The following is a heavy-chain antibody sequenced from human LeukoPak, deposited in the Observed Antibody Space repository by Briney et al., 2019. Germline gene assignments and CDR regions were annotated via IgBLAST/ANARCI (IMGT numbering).Heavy chain of an antibody. CDR2: ISTSSGTI. J-gene: IGHJ4*02. Sequence: GGSLRLSCAASGFTFGSYSMNWVRQAPGKGLEWVSYISTSSGTIYYADSVKGRFTISRDNAKNSLYLQMNSLRAEDTAVYYCARVSYDSSGYYWRRTDYWGQGTLVTVSS. CDR1: GFTFGSYS. D-gene: IGHD3-22*01. V-gene: IGHV3-48*01. CDR3: ARVSYDSSGYYWRRTDY.